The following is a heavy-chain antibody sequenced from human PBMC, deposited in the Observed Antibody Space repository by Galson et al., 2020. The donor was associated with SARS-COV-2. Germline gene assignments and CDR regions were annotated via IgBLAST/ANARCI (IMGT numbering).Heavy chain of an antibody. V-gene: IGHV3-30-3*01. CDR1: GFTFSSYA. Sequence: PGGSLRLSCAASGFTFSSYAMHWVRQAPGKGLVWAAVILYDGIKKYYADSVKVRFTISRDNSKNTLYLQMNSLRAEDTAVYYCARDLLMVNPYYYYYGMDVWGQGTTVTVSS. D-gene: IGHD2-8*01. CDR2: ILYDGIKK. CDR3: ARDLLMVNPYYYYYGMDV. J-gene: IGHJ6*02.